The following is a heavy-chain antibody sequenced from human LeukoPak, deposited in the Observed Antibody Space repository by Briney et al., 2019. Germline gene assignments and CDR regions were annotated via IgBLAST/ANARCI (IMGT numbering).Heavy chain of an antibody. J-gene: IGHJ4*02. V-gene: IGHV1-18*01. CDR2: VSPFNGNT. CDR3: ARRGGSYSHSDF. D-gene: IGHD1-26*01. Sequence: ASVKVSCKTSGYTFSSYGIIWVRQAPGQGLQWMGWVSPFNGNTDYAPKLQGRVTMTTDTSTTTAYMELRSLTSDDTAVYYCARRGGSYSHSDFWGQGTLVTVSS. CDR1: GYTFSSYG.